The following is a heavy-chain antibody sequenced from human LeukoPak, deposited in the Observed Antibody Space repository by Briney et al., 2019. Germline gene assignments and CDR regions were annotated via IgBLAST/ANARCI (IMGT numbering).Heavy chain of an antibody. J-gene: IGHJ3*02. V-gene: IGHV3-30-3*01. CDR3: ARGRKVIAPPGAFDI. CDR2: ISYDGSNK. Sequence: GGSLRLSCAASGFTFSSYAMHWVRQAPGKGLEWVAVISYDGSNKYYADSVKGRFTISRDNSKNTLYLQMNSLRAEDTAVYYCARGRKVIAPPGAFDIWGQGTMVTVSS. CDR1: GFTFSSYA. D-gene: IGHD2-21*01.